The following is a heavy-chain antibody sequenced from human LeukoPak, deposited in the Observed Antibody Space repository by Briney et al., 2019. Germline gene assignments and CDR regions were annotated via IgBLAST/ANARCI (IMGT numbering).Heavy chain of an antibody. J-gene: IGHJ5*02. CDR3: ARDRGWFGELRNWFDP. D-gene: IGHD3-10*01. V-gene: IGHV4-39*07. Sequence: SETLSLTCTVSGGSISSSSYYWGWIRQPPGKGLEWIGSIYYSGSTYYNPSLKGRVTISVDTSKNQFSLKLSSVTAADTAVYYCARDRGWFGELRNWFDPWGQGTLVTVSS. CDR1: GGSISSSSYY. CDR2: IYYSGST.